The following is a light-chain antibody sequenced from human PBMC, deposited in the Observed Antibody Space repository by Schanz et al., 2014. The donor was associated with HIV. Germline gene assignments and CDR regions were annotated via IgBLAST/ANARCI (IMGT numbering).Light chain of an antibody. CDR2: DVN. Sequence: QSALTQPASVSGSPGQSITISCTGTSSDVGGYKYVSWYQQHPGKAPKLMIYDVNIRPSGVSNRFSGSKSGNTASLTISGLQAEDEADYYCCSFAGADSLFVFGIGTKLTVL. V-gene: IGLV2-14*03. CDR1: SSDVGGYKY. CDR3: CSFAGADSLFV. J-gene: IGLJ1*01.